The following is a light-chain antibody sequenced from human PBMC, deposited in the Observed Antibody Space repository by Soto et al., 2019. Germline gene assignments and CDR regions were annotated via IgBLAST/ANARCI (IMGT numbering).Light chain of an antibody. CDR2: GAS. CDR1: QSVSSSY. J-gene: IGKJ4*01. CDR3: QQYGSSTLT. Sequence: ETVLTQSPGTLSLSPGERATLSCRASQSVSSSYLAWYQQKPGQAPRLLIYGASNRATGIPDRFSGSGSGTDFTLTISRLEPEDFAVYYCQQYGSSTLTFGRGTKVEIK. V-gene: IGKV3-20*01.